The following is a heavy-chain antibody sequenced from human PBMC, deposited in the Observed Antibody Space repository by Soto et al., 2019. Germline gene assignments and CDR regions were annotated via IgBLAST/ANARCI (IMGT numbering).Heavy chain of an antibody. CDR3: AQSDDYGDYVGAFDI. J-gene: IGHJ3*02. V-gene: IGHV4-59*01. Sequence: QVQLQESGPGLVKPSETLSLTCTVSGGSISSYYWSWIRQPPGKGLEWIGYIYYSGSTNYNPSLKSRVTISVDTSKNQFSLKLSSVTAADTAVYYCAQSDDYGDYVGAFDIWGQGTMVTVSS. CDR2: IYYSGST. D-gene: IGHD4-17*01. CDR1: GGSISSYY.